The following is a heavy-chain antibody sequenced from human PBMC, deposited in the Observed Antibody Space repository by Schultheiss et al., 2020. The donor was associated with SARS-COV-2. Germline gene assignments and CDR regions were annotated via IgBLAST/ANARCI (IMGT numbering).Heavy chain of an antibody. CDR1: GGSVSSGSYY. D-gene: IGHD6-6*01. CDR2: IYHSGST. CDR3: ARGTAPRPHYFDY. J-gene: IGHJ4*02. V-gene: IGHV4-61*01. Sequence: SETLSLTCTVSGGSVSSGSYYWSWIRQPPGKGLEWIGEIYHSGSTNYNPSLKSRVTISVDMSKNQFSLKLSSVTAADTAVYYCARGTAPRPHYFDYWGQGTLVTVSS.